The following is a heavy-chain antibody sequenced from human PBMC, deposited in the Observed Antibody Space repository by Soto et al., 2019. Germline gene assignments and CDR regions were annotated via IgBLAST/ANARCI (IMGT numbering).Heavy chain of an antibody. J-gene: IGHJ3*02. CDR1: GGSISSYY. D-gene: IGHD2-15*01. V-gene: IGHV4-59*01. CDR3: ASGATGGYCSGGSCSDYAFDI. Sequence: QVQLQESGPGLVKPSETLSLTCTVSGGSISSYYWSWIRQPPGKGLEWIGYIYYSGSTNYNPSLKSRVTISVDTCKNQFSLKLSSVTAADTAVYYCASGATGGYCSGGSCSDYAFDIWGQGTMVTVSS. CDR2: IYYSGST.